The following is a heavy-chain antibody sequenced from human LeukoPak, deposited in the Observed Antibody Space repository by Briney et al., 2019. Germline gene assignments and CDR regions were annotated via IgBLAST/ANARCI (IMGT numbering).Heavy chain of an antibody. J-gene: IGHJ4*02. CDR3: AKDMEYYYGSGIDY. V-gene: IGHV3-9*01. CDR1: GFTFSSYW. Sequence: GGSLRLSCAASGFTFSSYWMHWVRQAPGKGLEWVSGISWNSGSIGYADSVKGRFTISRDNAKNSLYLQMNSLRAEDTALYYCAKDMEYYYGSGIDYWGQGTLVTVSS. D-gene: IGHD3-10*01. CDR2: ISWNSGSI.